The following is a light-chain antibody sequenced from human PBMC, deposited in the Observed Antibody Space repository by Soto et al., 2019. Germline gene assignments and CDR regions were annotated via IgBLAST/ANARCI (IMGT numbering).Light chain of an antibody. CDR3: QRYGRSRWT. Sequence: EIVLTQSPGTLSLSPGERATLSCRASQSVSSSYLASYQQNRCQAPRLLIYGASSRATGITDRCSGSGSGTDFTLTISRLELEDFAVYYCQRYGRSRWTFGQRTKVEIQ. V-gene: IGKV3-20*01. J-gene: IGKJ1*01. CDR2: GAS. CDR1: QSVSSSY.